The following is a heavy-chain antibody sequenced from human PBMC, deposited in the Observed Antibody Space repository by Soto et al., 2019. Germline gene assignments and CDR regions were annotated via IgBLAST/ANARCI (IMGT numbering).Heavy chain of an antibody. Sequence: SETLSLTCTVSGGSVSSGSYYWSWIRQHPGRGLEWIGYIYYTGNTYYNPSLKSRLAISVDTSKNQFSLKLTSVTAADTAVYYCASHPRSAYYDDNWGQGTLATVSS. J-gene: IGHJ4*02. V-gene: IGHV4-31*03. D-gene: IGHD3-3*01. CDR2: IYYTGNT. CDR1: GGSVSSGSYY. CDR3: ASHPRSAYYDDN.